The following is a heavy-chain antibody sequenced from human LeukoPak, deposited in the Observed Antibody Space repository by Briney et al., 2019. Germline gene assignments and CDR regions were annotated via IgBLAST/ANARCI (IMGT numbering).Heavy chain of an antibody. CDR1: GFTVSSNY. Sequence: SGGSLRLSCAASGFTVSSNYMSWVRQAPGKGLEWVSVIYSGGSTYYADSVKGRFTISRDNSKNSLYLQMNSLRAEDTAVYYCARGPSPYNWNYYYYYYMDVWGKGTTVTISS. CDR3: ARGPSPYNWNYYYYYYMDV. CDR2: IYSGGST. V-gene: IGHV3-66*01. D-gene: IGHD1-1*01. J-gene: IGHJ6*03.